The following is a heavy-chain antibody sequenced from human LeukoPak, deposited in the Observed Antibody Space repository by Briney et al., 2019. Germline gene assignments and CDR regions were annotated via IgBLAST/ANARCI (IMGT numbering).Heavy chain of an antibody. Sequence: GASVKVSCKASGYTFTSYDINWVRQATGQGLEWMGWMSPNSGNTGYAQKFQGRVTMTRNTSISTAYMELSSLRSEDTAVYYCARADSSSWEGDYYYYMDVWGKGTTVTISS. V-gene: IGHV1-8*01. J-gene: IGHJ6*03. CDR3: ARADSSSWEGDYYYYMDV. CDR2: MSPNSGNT. D-gene: IGHD6-13*01. CDR1: GYTFTSYD.